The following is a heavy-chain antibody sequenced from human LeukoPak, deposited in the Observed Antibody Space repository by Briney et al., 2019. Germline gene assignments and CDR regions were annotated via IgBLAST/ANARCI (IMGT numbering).Heavy chain of an antibody. CDR2: IYSGGTT. CDR1: GLIVSSNY. J-gene: IGHJ4*02. D-gene: IGHD3-22*01. V-gene: IGHV3-66*01. Sequence: PGGSLRLSCAASGLIVSSNYMSWVRQAPGKGLEWVSVIYSGGTTYYADSVKGRFTISRDNSKNTLYLQMNSLRAEDTAVYYCATNYYDSRSAAGEFDYWGQGTLVTVSS. CDR3: ATNYYDSRSAAGEFDY.